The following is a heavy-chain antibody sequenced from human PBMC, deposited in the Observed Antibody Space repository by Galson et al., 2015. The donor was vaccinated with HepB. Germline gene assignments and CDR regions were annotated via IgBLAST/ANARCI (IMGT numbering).Heavy chain of an antibody. J-gene: IGHJ6*02. D-gene: IGHD2-15*01. CDR1: GFTFSSYE. CDR2: ISSSGSTI. Sequence: SLRLSCAASGFTFSSYEMNWVRQAPGKGLEWVPYISSSGSTIYYADSVKGRFTISRDNAKNSLYLQMNSLRAEDTAVYYCARGPGVAATPGDYYYYGMDVWGQGTTVTVSS. CDR3: ARGPGVAATPGDYYYYGMDV. V-gene: IGHV3-48*03.